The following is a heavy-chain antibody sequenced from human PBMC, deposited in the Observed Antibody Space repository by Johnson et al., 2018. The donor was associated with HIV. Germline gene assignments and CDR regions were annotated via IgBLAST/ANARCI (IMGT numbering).Heavy chain of an antibody. CDR2: VSYNEDKK. CDR1: GFTFRTYP. J-gene: IGHJ3*02. D-gene: IGHD3-22*01. Sequence: QVQLVESGGGVVQPGRSLRLSCAASGFTFRTYPMHWVRQAPGKGLEWMAVVSYNEDKKYYADSVKGRFTISRDNSKNTLYLQMNSLRAEETAIYYCARATGYYYGGSGRAILLDIWGQGTMVTVSS. CDR3: ARATGYYYGGSGRAILLDI. V-gene: IGHV3-30*04.